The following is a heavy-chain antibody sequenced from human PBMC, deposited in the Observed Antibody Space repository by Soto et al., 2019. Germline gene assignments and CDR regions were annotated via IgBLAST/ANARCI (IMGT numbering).Heavy chain of an antibody. CDR1: GFTFSSYG. CDR3: AKGGVTPISFFHGMDV. V-gene: IGHV3-30*18. D-gene: IGHD2-21*02. CDR2: ISYDGSNK. Sequence: QVQLVESGGGVVQPGRSLRLSCAASGFTFSSYGMHWVRQAPGKGLEWVAVISYDGSNKYYADSVKGRFTISRDNSKNTLYLQMNSLRAEDTAVYYCAKGGVTPISFFHGMDVWGQGTTVTVSS. J-gene: IGHJ6*02.